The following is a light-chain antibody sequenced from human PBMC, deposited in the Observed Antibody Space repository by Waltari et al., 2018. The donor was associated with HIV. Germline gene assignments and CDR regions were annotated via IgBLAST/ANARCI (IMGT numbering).Light chain of an antibody. V-gene: IGKV3-15*01. CDR1: QSVSSN. Sequence: EIVMTQSPATLSVSPGERATLSCRASQSVSSNLAWYQQKPGQAPRLLIYGASTSATSIPARFSGSGSRTEFTLTISSLQSEDVAVYYCQQYNNWPPLMYTFGQGTKLEIK. CDR2: GAS. CDR3: QQYNNWPPLMYT. J-gene: IGKJ2*01.